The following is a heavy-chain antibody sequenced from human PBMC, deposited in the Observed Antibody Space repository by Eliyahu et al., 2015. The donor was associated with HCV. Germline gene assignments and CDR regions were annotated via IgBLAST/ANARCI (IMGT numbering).Heavy chain of an antibody. Sequence: EVQLVESGGGLVKPGGSLRLSCXASGFTFSSYXMXWVRRAPGKGLEWVSSISSSSSYIYYADSVKGRFTISRDNAKNSLYLQMNSLRAEDTAVYYCASLGSLDYCTNGVCYPGLGAFDIWGQGTMVTVSS. CDR1: GFTFSSYX. D-gene: IGHD2-8*01. CDR3: ASLGSLDYCTNGVCYPGLGAFDI. J-gene: IGHJ3*02. CDR2: ISSSSSYI. V-gene: IGHV3-21*01.